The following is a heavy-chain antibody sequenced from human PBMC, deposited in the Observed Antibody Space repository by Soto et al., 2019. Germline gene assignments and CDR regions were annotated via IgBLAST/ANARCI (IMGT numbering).Heavy chain of an antibody. V-gene: IGHV3-30-3*01. D-gene: IGHD5-12*01. CDR3: ARDGKGYSGYELFDY. CDR1: GFTFSSYA. J-gene: IGHJ4*02. Sequence: LRLSCAASGFTFSSYAMHWVRQAPGKGLEWVAVISYDGSNKYYADSVKGRFTISRDNSKNTLYLQMNSLRAEDTAVYYCARDGKGYSGYELFDYWGQGTLVTVSS. CDR2: ISYDGSNK.